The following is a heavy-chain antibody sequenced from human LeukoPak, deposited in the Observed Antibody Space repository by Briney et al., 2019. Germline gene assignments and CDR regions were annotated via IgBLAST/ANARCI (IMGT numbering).Heavy chain of an antibody. CDR2: IIPIFGTA. CDR3: ARDGPKDRKFDY. CDR1: GGTFSSYA. Sequence: SVKVSCKASGGTFSSYAISWVRQAPGQGLEWMGGIIPIFGTANYAQKFQGRVTITADESTSTAYMELSSLRSEDTAVYYCARDGPKDRKFDYWGQGTLVTVSS. D-gene: IGHD3-22*01. J-gene: IGHJ4*02. V-gene: IGHV1-69*13.